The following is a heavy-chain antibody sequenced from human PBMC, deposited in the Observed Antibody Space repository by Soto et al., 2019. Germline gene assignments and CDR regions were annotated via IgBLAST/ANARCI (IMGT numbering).Heavy chain of an antibody. V-gene: IGHV1-3*01. CDR2: INAGNGNT. D-gene: IGHD4-17*01. Sequence: ASVKVSCKASGFAFSSYDIHWVRQAPGQRLEWMGWINAGNGNTRYSQNFQGRITFSRDISASIASMELSSLRSEDTAVYYCARALIYGPNSQADYWGQGTLVTVSS. CDR3: ARALIYGPNSQADY. J-gene: IGHJ4*02. CDR1: GFAFSSYD.